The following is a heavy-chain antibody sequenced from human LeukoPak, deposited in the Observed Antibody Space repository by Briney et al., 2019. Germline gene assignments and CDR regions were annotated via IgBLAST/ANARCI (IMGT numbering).Heavy chain of an antibody. CDR3: ASLAYCGGDCYQRGKWDAFDI. J-gene: IGHJ3*02. D-gene: IGHD2-21*01. CDR1: GYTFTSYY. V-gene: IGHV1-46*03. CDR2: INPSGGST. Sequence: ASVKVSCKASGYTFTSYYMHWVRQAPGQGLEWMGIINPSGGSTSYAQKFQGRVTMTRDTSTSTVYMELSSLRSEDTAVYYCASLAYCGGDCYQRGKWDAFDIWGQGTMVTVSS.